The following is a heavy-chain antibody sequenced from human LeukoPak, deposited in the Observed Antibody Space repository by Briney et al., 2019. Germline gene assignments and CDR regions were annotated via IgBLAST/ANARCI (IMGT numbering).Heavy chain of an antibody. Sequence: GGSLRLSCAASGFTFSNAWMSWVRQAPGKGLEWVGRIKSKTDGGTTDYAAPVKGRFTISRDDSKNTLYLQMNSLKTEDTAVYYCTTSTAARRGIFTYWGQGTLVTVSS. V-gene: IGHV3-15*01. CDR1: GFTFSNAW. J-gene: IGHJ4*02. CDR3: TTSTAARRGIFTY. CDR2: IKSKTDGGTT. D-gene: IGHD2-15*01.